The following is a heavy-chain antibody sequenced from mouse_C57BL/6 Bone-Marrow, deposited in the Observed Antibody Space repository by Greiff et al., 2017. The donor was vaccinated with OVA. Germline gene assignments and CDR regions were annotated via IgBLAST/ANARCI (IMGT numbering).Heavy chain of an antibody. J-gene: IGHJ1*03. Sequence: EVKLVESGGGLVQPGGSMKLSCVASGFTFSNYWMNWVRQSPEKGLEWVAQIRLKSDNYATHYAESVKGRFTISRDDSKSSVYLQMNNLRAEDTGIYYCTGPGFHWYFDVWGTGTTVTVSS. CDR3: TGPGFHWYFDV. CDR2: IRLKSDNYAT. CDR1: GFTFSNYW. V-gene: IGHV6-3*01.